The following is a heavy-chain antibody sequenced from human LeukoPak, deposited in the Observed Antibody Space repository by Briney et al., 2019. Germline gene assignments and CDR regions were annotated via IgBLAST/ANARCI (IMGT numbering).Heavy chain of an antibody. V-gene: IGHV4-38-2*02. CDR2: IYHSGST. CDR3: ARADDYGDLRFDP. CDR1: GYSISSGYY. D-gene: IGHD4-17*01. J-gene: IGHJ5*02. Sequence: SETLSLTCTVSGYSISSGYYWGWIRQPPGKGLEWIGSIYHSGSTYYNPSLKSRVTISVDTSKNQFSLKLSSVTAADTAVYYCARADDYGDLRFDPWGQGTLVTVSS.